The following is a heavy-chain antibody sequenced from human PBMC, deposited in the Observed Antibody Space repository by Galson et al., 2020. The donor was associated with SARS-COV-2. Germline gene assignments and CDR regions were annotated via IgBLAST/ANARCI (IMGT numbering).Heavy chain of an antibody. Sequence: GESLKISCAASGFTFSDHFMDWVRQAPGKGLEWVARIRNNGNSYPTEYAASVKGRFTVSRDDSQNSLYLRMNSLRIEDTAVYYCTREYAGSGDYWGQGTLVTVSS. J-gene: IGHJ4*02. CDR1: GFTFSDHF. CDR3: TREYAGSGDY. D-gene: IGHD1-26*01. CDR2: IRNNGNSYPT. V-gene: IGHV3-72*01.